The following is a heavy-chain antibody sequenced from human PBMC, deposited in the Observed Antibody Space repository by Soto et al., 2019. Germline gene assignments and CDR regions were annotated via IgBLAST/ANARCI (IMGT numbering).Heavy chain of an antibody. J-gene: IGHJ3*02. CDR2: FNPEDGEP. CDR1: GNTLTEVS. Sequence: ASVKVSCKVSGNTLTEVSIHWVRRAPGKGLQWMGDFNPEDGEPFYAQKFRGRITVTEDTSTNTAYMDLSSLRSDDTAVYYCAVSTVTQHVALDIWGQGTMVTVS. D-gene: IGHD4-17*01. V-gene: IGHV1-24*01. CDR3: AVSTVTQHVALDI.